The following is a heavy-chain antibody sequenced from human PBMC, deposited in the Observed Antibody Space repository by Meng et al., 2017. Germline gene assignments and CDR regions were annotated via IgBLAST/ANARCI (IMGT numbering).Heavy chain of an antibody. D-gene: IGHD3-22*01. Sequence: QVQLWRLGAEVKKPGASVKVSCKASGGTFSSYTISWVRQAPGQGLEWMGRIIPILGIANYAQKFQGRVTITADKSTSTAYMELSSLRSEDTAVYYCARDQSGSSGYHFDYWGQGTLVTVAS. J-gene: IGHJ4*02. CDR1: GGTFSSYT. V-gene: IGHV1-69*04. CDR2: IIPILGIA. CDR3: ARDQSGSSGYHFDY.